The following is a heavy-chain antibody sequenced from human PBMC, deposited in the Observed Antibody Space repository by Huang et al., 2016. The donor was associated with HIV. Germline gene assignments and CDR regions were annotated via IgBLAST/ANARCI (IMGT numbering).Heavy chain of an antibody. Sequence: EVQLVESGGNLVKPGGSLRLSCAASGFTFSSYSMNWVRQAPGNELEWVSSIISSSSYIYYADSVKGRFTISRDNAKNSLYLQMSSLRAEDTAVYYCATAPPYYYDSSGYYYGQDYWGQGTLVTVSS. D-gene: IGHD3-22*01. CDR2: IISSSSYI. J-gene: IGHJ4*02. CDR1: GFTFSSYS. CDR3: ATAPPYYYDSSGYYYGQDY. V-gene: IGHV3-21*01.